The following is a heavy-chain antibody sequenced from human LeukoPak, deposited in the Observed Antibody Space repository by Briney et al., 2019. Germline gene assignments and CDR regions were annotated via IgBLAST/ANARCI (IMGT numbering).Heavy chain of an antibody. CDR2: IRYDGSNK. CDR1: GFTFSSYG. J-gene: IGHJ4*02. D-gene: IGHD3-10*01. CDR3: AKDWDDYYGSGSYFDY. Sequence: GGSLRLSCAASGFTFSSYGMHWVRQAPGKGLEWVAFIRYDGSNKYYADSVKGRFTISRDNSKNTLCLQMNSLRAEDTAVYYCAKDWDDYYGSGSYFDYWGQGTLVTVSS. V-gene: IGHV3-30*02.